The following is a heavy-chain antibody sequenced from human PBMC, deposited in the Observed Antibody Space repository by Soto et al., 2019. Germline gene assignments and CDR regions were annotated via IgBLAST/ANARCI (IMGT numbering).Heavy chain of an antibody. V-gene: IGHV1-2*02. J-gene: IGHJ4*02. CDR3: ARDGGGSGYDSFFDY. CDR1: GYTFTGYY. CDR2: INPNSGGT. D-gene: IGHD5-12*01. Sequence: EASVKVSCKASGYTFTGYYMHWVRQAPGQGLEWMGWINPNSGGTNYAQKFQGRVTMTRDTSISTAYMELSRLRSDDTAVYYCARDGGGSGYDSFFDYWGQGTLVTVSS.